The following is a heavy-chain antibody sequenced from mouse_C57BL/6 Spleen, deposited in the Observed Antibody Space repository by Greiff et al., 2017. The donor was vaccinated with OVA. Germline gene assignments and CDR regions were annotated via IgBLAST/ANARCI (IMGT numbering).Heavy chain of an antibody. J-gene: IGHJ2*01. D-gene: IGHD1-1*01. CDR3: TRRSTVIDY. V-gene: IGHV1-15*01. CDR2: IDPETGGT. Sequence: QVQLKQSGAELVRPGASVTLSCKASGYTFTDYEMHWVKQTPVHGLEWIGAIDPETGGTAYNQKFKGKAILTADKSSSTAYMELRSLTSEDSAVYYCTRRSTVIDYWGQGTTLTASS. CDR1: GYTFTDYE.